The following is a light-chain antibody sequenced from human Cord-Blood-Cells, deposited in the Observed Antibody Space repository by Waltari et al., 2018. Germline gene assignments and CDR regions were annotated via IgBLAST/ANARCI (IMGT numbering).Light chain of an antibody. V-gene: IGKV3-11*01. CDR1: LSVSSY. Sequence: EIVLAQSTAALSLYPGERALLSCRTSLSVSSYLAWYQQKPGQAPRLLIYDAFSRVTGIAATLSGSGSGTDFSCAFSSVGPVYFAVYCCQQRSNWLTFGGGTKVEI. CDR2: DAF. CDR3: QQRSNWLT. J-gene: IGKJ4*01.